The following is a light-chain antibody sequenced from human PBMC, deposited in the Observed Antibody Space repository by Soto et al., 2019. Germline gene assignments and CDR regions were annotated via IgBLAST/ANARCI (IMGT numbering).Light chain of an antibody. CDR1: QTVGVR. CDR2: EAS. Sequence: IVLTQSPATRSSSPGERATLSCGASQTVGVRVAWYQHKPGQAPRLISYEASNRAAGIPARFSASGSGTDFTLTITSLQPEDFAFYYCHQRQRWPRTFCQGTKVDIK. J-gene: IGKJ1*01. V-gene: IGKV3-11*01. CDR3: HQRQRWPRT.